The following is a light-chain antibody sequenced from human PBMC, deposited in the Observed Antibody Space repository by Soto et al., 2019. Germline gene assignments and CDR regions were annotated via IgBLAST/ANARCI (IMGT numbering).Light chain of an antibody. J-gene: IGKJ1*01. V-gene: IGKV3-20*01. CDR2: AAS. Sequence: DIVLTQSPGTLSLSPGERATLSCRASQSVSSAYLAWYQHKPGQPPTLLIYAASSRVTGIPDRFSGSGSGTDFTLTISRLEPEDFAVYYCQQYGSSSTWTFGQGNKVEIK. CDR3: QQYGSSSTWT. CDR1: QSVSSAY.